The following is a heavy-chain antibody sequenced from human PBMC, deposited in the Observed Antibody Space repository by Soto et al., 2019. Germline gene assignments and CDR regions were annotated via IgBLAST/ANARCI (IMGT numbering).Heavy chain of an antibody. CDR2: ISSSSSTI. CDR1: GFTFSSYS. CDR3: AKASHLRFLEWSSAYGMDV. V-gene: IGHV3-48*02. D-gene: IGHD3-3*01. J-gene: IGHJ6*02. Sequence: GSLRLSCAASGFTFSSYSMNWVRQAPGKGLEWVSYISSSSSTIYYADSVKGRFTISRDNAKNSLYLQMNSLRDEDTAVYYCAKASHLRFLEWSSAYGMDVWGQGTTVTVSS.